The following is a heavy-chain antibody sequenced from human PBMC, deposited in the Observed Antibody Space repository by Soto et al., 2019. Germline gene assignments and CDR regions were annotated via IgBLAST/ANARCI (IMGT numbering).Heavy chain of an antibody. CDR1: GFTVSSNY. V-gene: IGHV3-66*01. D-gene: IGHD3-9*01. Sequence: GGSLRLSCAASGFTVSSNYMSWVRQAPGKGLEWVSVIYSGGSTYYADSVKGRFTISRDNSKNTLYLQMNSLRAEDTALYYCARESPLHILTGLFDYWGQGTLVTVSS. CDR2: IYSGGST. CDR3: ARESPLHILTGLFDY. J-gene: IGHJ4*02.